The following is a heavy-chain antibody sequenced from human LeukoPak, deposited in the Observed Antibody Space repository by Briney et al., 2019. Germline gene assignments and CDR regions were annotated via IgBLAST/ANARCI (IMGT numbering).Heavy chain of an antibody. V-gene: IGHV3-23*01. D-gene: IGHD4-23*01. J-gene: IGHJ4*02. Sequence: GGSLRLSCAASGFTFSSYAMSWVRQAPGKGLEWVSTISDSGGSTYYADSVKGRFTISRDNSKNTLYLQMNSLRAEDTAVYHCAKDHNYGANSPFDYWGQGTLVTVSS. CDR3: AKDHNYGANSPFDY. CDR1: GFTFSSYA. CDR2: ISDSGGST.